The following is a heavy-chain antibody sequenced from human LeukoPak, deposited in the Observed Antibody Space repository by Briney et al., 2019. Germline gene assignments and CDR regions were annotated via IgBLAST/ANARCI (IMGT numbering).Heavy chain of an antibody. D-gene: IGHD3-10*01. CDR3: ARGRIRGGAFDY. CDR2: INHSGST. Sequence: PSETLSLTCAVYGGSFSGYYWSWIRQPPGKGLEWIGEINHSGSTNYNPSLKSRVTISVDTSKTQFSLKLSSVTAADTAVYYCARGRIRGGAFDYWGQGTLVTVSS. V-gene: IGHV4-34*01. J-gene: IGHJ4*02. CDR1: GGSFSGYY.